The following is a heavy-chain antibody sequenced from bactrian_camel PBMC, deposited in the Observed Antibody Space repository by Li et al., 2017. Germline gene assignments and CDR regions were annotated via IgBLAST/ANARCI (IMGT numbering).Heavy chain of an antibody. CDR3: VRGYWQTGRIPSWAI. J-gene: IGHJ4*01. CDR1: GFCFASYA. Sequence: VQLVESGGGLVQPGGSFRISCAASGFCFASYAMRRVRQAPGKEREVVASIHTNGGFTYFADSVKGRFTISRDNAKNTVYLQMNSLKSEDTALYYCVRGYWQTGRIPSWAIRGQGTQVTVS. CDR2: IHTNGGFT. D-gene: IGHD2*01. V-gene: IGHV3S40*01.